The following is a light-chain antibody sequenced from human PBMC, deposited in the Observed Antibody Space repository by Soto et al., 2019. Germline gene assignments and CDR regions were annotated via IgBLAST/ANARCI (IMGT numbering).Light chain of an antibody. CDR2: DDS. CDR3: QVWDGSSDHEEWV. Sequence: SSELTQPPSLSLAPGQTATITCGGNNIGSKSGHWYQHKPGQAPVLVVYDDSDRPSGIPERFSGSNSGNTAALTISRVEAGDEADYYCQVWDGSSDHEEWVFGGGTKLTVL. V-gene: IGLV3-21*02. J-gene: IGLJ3*02. CDR1: NIGSKS.